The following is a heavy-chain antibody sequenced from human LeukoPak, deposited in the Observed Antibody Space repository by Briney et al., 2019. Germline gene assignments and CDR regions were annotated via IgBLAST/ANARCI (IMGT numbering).Heavy chain of an antibody. V-gene: IGHV4-4*07. CDR3: VRATDSIFSNYYHIDL. CDR2: IFTTGST. D-gene: IGHD2-21*01. J-gene: IGHJ6*03. CDR1: GASVSVFY. Sequence: KPSETLSLTCDVSGASVSVFYCSCGRQPAGKGLEWIGRIFTTGSTDYHPSLKSRVTMTRDRSKNQLFLTLASVTASDTPVYYCVRATDSIFSNYYHIDLWGKGITVTVSS.